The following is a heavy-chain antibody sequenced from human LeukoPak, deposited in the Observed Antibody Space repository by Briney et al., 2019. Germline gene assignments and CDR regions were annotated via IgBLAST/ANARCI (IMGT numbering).Heavy chain of an antibody. CDR2: IYYSGST. Sequence: SETLSLTCTVSGGSISSGGYYWSWIRQHPGKGLEWIGYIYYSGSTYYNPSLKSRVTISVDRSKNQFSLKLSSVTAADTAVYYCARAKGSMVRGGNDYWGQGTLVTVSS. J-gene: IGHJ4*02. V-gene: IGHV4-31*03. CDR1: GGSISSGGYY. CDR3: ARAKGSMVRGGNDY. D-gene: IGHD3-10*01.